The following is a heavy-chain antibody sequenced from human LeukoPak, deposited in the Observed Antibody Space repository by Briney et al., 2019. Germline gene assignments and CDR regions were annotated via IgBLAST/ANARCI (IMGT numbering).Heavy chain of an antibody. J-gene: IGHJ5*02. V-gene: IGHV3-23*01. CDR1: GGSISSYY. D-gene: IGHD5-18*01. Sequence: HPSETLSLTCTVSGGSISSYYWSWIRQPAGKGLEWVSVISGSGGSTYYADSVKGRFAISRDNSKSTLYLQMNGLRAEDTAVYYCAKSPSGYKGTWFDPWGQGTLVTVSS. CDR3: AKSPSGYKGTWFDP. CDR2: ISGSGGST.